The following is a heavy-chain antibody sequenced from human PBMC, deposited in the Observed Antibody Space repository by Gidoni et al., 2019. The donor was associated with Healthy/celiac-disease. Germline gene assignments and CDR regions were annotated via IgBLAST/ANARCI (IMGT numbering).Heavy chain of an antibody. CDR2: INSDGSST. V-gene: IGHV3-74*01. CDR3: ATPPGGYYDWENWFDP. CDR1: GVTFRSYW. J-gene: IGHJ5*02. D-gene: IGHD3-3*01. Sequence: EVQLVESGGGGVQHGGSLRLSGAASGVTFRSYWMHWVRQAPGKGLVWVSRINSDGSSTSYAASVKGRFTISRDNAKNTLYLQMNSLRAEDTAVYYCATPPGGYYDWENWFDPWGQGTLVTVSS.